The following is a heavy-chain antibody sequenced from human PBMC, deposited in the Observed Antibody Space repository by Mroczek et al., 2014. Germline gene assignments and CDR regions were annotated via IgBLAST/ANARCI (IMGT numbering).Heavy chain of an antibody. CDR3: ARGPTMVRGVIPLPDY. V-gene: IGHV1-2*02. CDR1: GYTFTGYY. D-gene: IGHD3-10*01. Sequence: QVQLVESGAEVKKPGASVKVSCKASGYTFTGYYMHWVRQAPGQGLEWMGWINPNSGGTNYAQKFQGRVTMTRDTSISTAYMELSRLRSDDTAVYYCARGPTMVRGVIPLPDYWGQGTLVTVSS. CDR2: INPNSGGT. J-gene: IGHJ4*02.